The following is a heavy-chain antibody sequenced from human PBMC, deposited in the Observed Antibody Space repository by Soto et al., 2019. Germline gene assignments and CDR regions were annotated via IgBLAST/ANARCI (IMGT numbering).Heavy chain of an antibody. V-gene: IGHV1-46*01. Sequence: QVQLVQSGAEVKKPGASVKVSCETSGYTFTTYYMHWVRRAPGQGLEWMGMINPSGGSTSYAQKSQGRVTRTRDTSTRTIYRELSSLRRDDTAIYSCARRAYNYANMDVWGQGTTVTVSS. D-gene: IGHD5-18*01. CDR2: INPSGGST. CDR3: ARRAYNYANMDV. J-gene: IGHJ6*02. CDR1: GYTFTTYY.